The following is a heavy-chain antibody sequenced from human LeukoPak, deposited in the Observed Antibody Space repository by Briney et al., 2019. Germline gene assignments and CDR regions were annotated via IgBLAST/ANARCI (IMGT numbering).Heavy chain of an antibody. CDR2: IYYSGST. V-gene: IGHV4-30-4*01. J-gene: IGHJ4*02. CDR3: AREGGWSGYYFGGHFDY. Sequence: SETLSLTCTVSGGSISSGGYYWSWIRQPPGKGLEWIGYIYYSGSTYYNPSLKSRVTISVDTSKNQFSLKLSSVTAADTAVYYCAREGGWSGYYFGGHFDYWGQGTLVTVSS. CDR1: GGSISSGGYY. D-gene: IGHD3-3*01.